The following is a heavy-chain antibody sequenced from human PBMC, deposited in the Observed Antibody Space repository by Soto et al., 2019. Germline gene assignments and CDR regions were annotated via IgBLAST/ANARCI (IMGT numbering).Heavy chain of an antibody. CDR2: ITGSGGST. CDR3: AKASRVWDYFDS. V-gene: IGHV3-23*01. CDR1: GFPFSTYA. Sequence: GGSLRLSCAASGFPFSTYAMTWVRQAPGKGLEWVSTITGSGGSTYYADSVKGRFTISRDNSKNTLYLQMDSLRAEDTAVYYCAKASRVWDYFDSWGQGALVTVSS. D-gene: IGHD3-16*01. J-gene: IGHJ4*02.